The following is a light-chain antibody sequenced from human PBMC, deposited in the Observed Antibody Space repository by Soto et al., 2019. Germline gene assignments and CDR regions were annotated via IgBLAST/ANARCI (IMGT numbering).Light chain of an antibody. V-gene: IGKV3-20*01. Sequence: EIVLTQSPGTLSLSPGERATLSCRASQSVSSSYLGWYQQKPGQAPRLLIYDASSRATGIPDRFSGSGYGTDVTLAISRLEPEDFAVSYCQQYGSSSYTFGQGTNVEIK. CDR2: DAS. CDR1: QSVSSSY. J-gene: IGKJ2*01. CDR3: QQYGSSSYT.